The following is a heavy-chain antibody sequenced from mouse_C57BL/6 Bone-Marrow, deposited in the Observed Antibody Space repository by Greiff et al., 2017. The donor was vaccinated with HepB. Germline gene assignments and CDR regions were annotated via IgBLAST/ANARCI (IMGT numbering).Heavy chain of an antibody. CDR1: GYTFTSYW. CDR2: IDPSASYT. J-gene: IGHJ1*03. V-gene: IGHV1-50*01. Sequence: QVQLQQPGAELVKPGASVKLSCKASGYTFTSYWMQWVKQRPGQGLEWIGEIDPSASYTNYNQKFKGKATLTVDTSSSTAYMQLSSLTSEDSAVYYCARRGYYGSSYYWYFDVWGTGTTVTVSS. D-gene: IGHD1-1*01. CDR3: ARRGYYGSSYYWYFDV.